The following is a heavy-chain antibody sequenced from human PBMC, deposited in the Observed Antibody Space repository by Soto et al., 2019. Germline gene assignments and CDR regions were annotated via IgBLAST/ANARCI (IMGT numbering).Heavy chain of an antibody. J-gene: IGHJ6*02. Sequence: SLRLSCAACGFTFSSYGMHWVRQAPGKGLEWVAVIWYDGSNKYYADSVKGRFTICRDNSKNTLYLQMNRLRAEDTAVYYCARGVPGYYAVDVWGQGTTVTISS. CDR1: GFTFSSYG. V-gene: IGHV3-33*01. CDR2: IWYDGSNK. CDR3: ARGVPGYYAVDV.